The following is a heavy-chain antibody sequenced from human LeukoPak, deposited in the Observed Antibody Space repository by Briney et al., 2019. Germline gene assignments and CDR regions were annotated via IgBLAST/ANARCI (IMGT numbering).Heavy chain of an antibody. D-gene: IGHD3-10*01. J-gene: IGHJ4*02. CDR2: FDPEDGET. Sequence: ASVKVSCKVSGYTLTELSMHWVRQAPGKGLEWMGGFDPEDGETIYAQKFQGRVTMTEDTSTDTAYMELSGLRSEDTAVYYCAVAPDMVRGADKDYWGQGTLVTVSS. V-gene: IGHV1-24*01. CDR1: GYTLTELS. CDR3: AVAPDMVRGADKDY.